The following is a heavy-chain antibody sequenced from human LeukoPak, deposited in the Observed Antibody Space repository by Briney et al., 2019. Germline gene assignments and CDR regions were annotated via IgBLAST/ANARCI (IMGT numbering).Heavy chain of an antibody. CDR1: GFMFSDEY. CDR2: ISSSSSTI. Sequence: GGSLRLSCAASGFMFSDEYMSWIRQAPGKGLEWVSYISSSSSTIYYADSVKGRFTISRDNAKNLLYLQMNSLRAEDTAVYYCARLWGYYGLGSLDYWGQGTLVTVSS. CDR3: ARLWGYYGLGSLDY. V-gene: IGHV3-11*04. D-gene: IGHD3-10*01. J-gene: IGHJ4*02.